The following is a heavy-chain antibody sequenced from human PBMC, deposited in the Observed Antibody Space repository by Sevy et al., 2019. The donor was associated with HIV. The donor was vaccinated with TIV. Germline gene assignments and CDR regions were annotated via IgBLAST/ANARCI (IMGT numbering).Heavy chain of an antibody. CDR3: AKGYCSGGSCPRDYYYYGMDA. V-gene: IGHV3-23*01. CDR2: ITTSGRYT. Sequence: EGSLRLSCAASGFTFRTYAMNWVRQAPGKGLEWVSSITTSGRYTYSADSVEGRFTISRDNSQNTVYLQMNSLRVDDTAVYYCAKGYCSGGSCPRDYYYYGMDAWGQGTTVTVSS. D-gene: IGHD2-15*01. CDR1: GFTFRTYA. J-gene: IGHJ6*02.